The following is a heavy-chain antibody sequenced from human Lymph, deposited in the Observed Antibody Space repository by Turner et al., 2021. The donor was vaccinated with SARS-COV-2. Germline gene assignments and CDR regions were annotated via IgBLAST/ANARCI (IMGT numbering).Heavy chain of an antibody. CDR1: GFTFSSYA. CDR3: ARDRDSSGWVDY. D-gene: IGHD3-22*01. V-gene: IGHV3-30*01. CDR2: ITYDESDK. J-gene: IGHJ4*02. Sequence: QVQLVESGGAVVQPWRSLRLSCAASGFTFSSYAMHWVRQAPGKGLEWVAFITYDESDKYYADSVKGRFTFSRDNSKNTLYLRMNSLRAEDTAVYNCARDRDSSGWVDYWGQGTLVTVSS.